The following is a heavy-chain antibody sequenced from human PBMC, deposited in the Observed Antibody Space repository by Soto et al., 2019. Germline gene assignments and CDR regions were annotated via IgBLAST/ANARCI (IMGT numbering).Heavy chain of an antibody. J-gene: IGHJ5*02. CDR2: IYWNDDK. CDR1: GFSLRTSGVG. V-gene: IGHV2-5*01. Sequence: SGPTLVNPTQTLTLTCILSGFSLRTSGVGVGWIRQPPGKALEWLGFIYWNDDKRYSPSLKSRLTITKDTSKNQVVLTMTNMDPVDTATYYCAKSGSSGWYGWFDPWGQGTLVTVSS. D-gene: IGHD6-19*01. CDR3: AKSGSSGWYGWFDP.